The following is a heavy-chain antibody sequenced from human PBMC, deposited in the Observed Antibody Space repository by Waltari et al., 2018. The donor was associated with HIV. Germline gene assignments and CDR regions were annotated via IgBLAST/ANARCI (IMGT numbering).Heavy chain of an antibody. CDR3: ASSPLGYCSGGSCYFFDY. Sequence: QLQLQESGPGLVKPSETLSLTCTVSGGSISSSSYYWGWIRQPPGKGLEWIGSIYYSGSTYYNPSLKSRVTISVDTSKNQFSLKLSSVTAADTAVYYCASSPLGYCSGGSCYFFDYWGQGTLVTVSS. V-gene: IGHV4-39*01. D-gene: IGHD2-15*01. CDR2: IYYSGST. J-gene: IGHJ4*02. CDR1: GGSISSSSYY.